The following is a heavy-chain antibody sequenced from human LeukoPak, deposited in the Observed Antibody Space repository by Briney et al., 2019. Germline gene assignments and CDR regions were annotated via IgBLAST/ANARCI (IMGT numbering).Heavy chain of an antibody. CDR3: AGTLAAAGPSGWFDP. CDR2: IGTTGDT. CDR1: GFALSNYD. V-gene: IGHV3-13*01. J-gene: IGHJ5*02. D-gene: IGHD6-13*01. Sequence: GGSLRLSCAASGFALSNYDFHWVRQVTGKRLEWVSGIGTTGDTYYPASVKGRFTISRENARNSLYLQMNSLRAGDTAVYYCAGTLAAAGPSGWFDPWGQGTLVIVSS.